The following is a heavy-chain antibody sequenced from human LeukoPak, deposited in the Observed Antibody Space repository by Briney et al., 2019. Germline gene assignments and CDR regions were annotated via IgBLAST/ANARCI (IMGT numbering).Heavy chain of an antibody. CDR3: ARTGSLTKNWFDP. V-gene: IGHV3-30*04. D-gene: IGHD3-10*01. CDR1: GFTFSSYT. CDR2: ISYDGSNK. J-gene: IGHJ5*02. Sequence: PGGSLRLSCAASGFTFSSYTIHWVRQAPGEGLEWVAVISYDGSNKFYADSVKGRFTISRDNSKNTLFLQMNSLRVEDTAVYYCARTGSLTKNWFDPWGQGTLVTVSS.